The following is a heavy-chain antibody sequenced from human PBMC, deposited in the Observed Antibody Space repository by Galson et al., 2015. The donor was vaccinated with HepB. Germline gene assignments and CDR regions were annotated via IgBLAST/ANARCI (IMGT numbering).Heavy chain of an antibody. Sequence: TLSLTCTVSGGSISSDNYYWSWIRQPAGKGLEWIGRIYASGSTDYNPSLKSRVTISEDTSKNQFSLKLRSVTAADTAVYYCARDYYLGSGTKSYFDYWGQGTLVTVSS. CDR1: GGSISSDNYY. CDR2: IYASGST. D-gene: IGHD3-16*01. V-gene: IGHV4-61*02. CDR3: ARDYYLGSGTKSYFDY. J-gene: IGHJ4*02.